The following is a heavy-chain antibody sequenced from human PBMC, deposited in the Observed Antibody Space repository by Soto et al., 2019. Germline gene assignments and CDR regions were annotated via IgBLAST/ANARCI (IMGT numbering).Heavy chain of an antibody. J-gene: IGHJ6*02. CDR2: IYTSVST. CDR3: ARIMSPRSYTYYYYGMDV. Sequence: PSETLSLTCTVSGGSISSYYWSWIRQPAGKGLEWIGRIYTSVSTNYNPSLKSRVTMSVDTSKNQFSLKLSSVTAADTAVYYCARIMSPRSYTYYYYGMDVWGQGTTVTVSS. D-gene: IGHD6-6*01. CDR1: GGSISSYY. V-gene: IGHV4-4*07.